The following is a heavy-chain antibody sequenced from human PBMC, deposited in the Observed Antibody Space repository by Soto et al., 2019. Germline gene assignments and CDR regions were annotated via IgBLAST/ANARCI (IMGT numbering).Heavy chain of an antibody. D-gene: IGHD5-12*01. J-gene: IGHJ6*02. V-gene: IGHV4-59*01. CDR2: IYYSGST. CDR3: ARGSGMATITSYYYYGMDV. CDR1: GGSISSYY. Sequence: SETLSLTCTVSGGSISSYYWSWIRQPPGKGLEWIGYIYYSGSTNYNPSLKSRVTISVDTSKNQFSPKLSSVTAADTAVYYCARGSGMATITSYYYYGMDVWGQGTTVTVSS.